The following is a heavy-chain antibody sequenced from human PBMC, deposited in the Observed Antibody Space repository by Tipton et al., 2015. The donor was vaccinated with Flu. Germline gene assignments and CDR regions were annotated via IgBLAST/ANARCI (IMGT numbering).Heavy chain of an antibody. D-gene: IGHD3-10*01. J-gene: IGHJ4*02. CDR1: GGSITSGSHY. Sequence: LRLSCRVSGGSITSGSHYWSWVRQPAGKGLEWIGRIHTSGNTNYNPSLKSRVTISMDTSENQFSLKLTSATAADTAVYYCSRSTYYYGSGSSDYWGQGTLVTVSS. V-gene: IGHV4-61*02. CDR2: IHTSGNT. CDR3: SRSTYYYGSGSSDY.